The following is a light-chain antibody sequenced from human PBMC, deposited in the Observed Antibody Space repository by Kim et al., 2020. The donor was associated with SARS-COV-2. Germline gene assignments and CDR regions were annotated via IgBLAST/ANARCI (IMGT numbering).Light chain of an antibody. Sequence: QSVLTQPASVSGSPGQSITISCTGTSGDVGGYNSVSWYQQHPGKVPKVMIYDVSKRPSGVSNRFSGSKSGNTASLTISGLQAEDEADYYCSSYTSSTTLVFGGGTQLTVL. J-gene: IGLJ3*02. CDR2: DVS. CDR1: SGDVGGYNS. V-gene: IGLV2-14*03. CDR3: SSYTSSTTLV.